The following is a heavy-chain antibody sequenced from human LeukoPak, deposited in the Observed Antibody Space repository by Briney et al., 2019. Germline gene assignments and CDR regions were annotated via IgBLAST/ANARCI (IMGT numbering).Heavy chain of an antibody. J-gene: IGHJ4*02. V-gene: IGHV4-61*02. CDR3: ARYTSPSFFDY. CDR2: IYTSGST. Sequence: PSQTLSLTCTVSGGSISSGSYYWSWIRQPAGKGLEWIGRIYTSGSTNYNPSLKSRVTISVDTSKNQFSLNLSSVTAADTAVYFCARYTSPSFFDYWGQGTLVTVSS. CDR1: GGSISSGSYY. D-gene: IGHD2-2*01.